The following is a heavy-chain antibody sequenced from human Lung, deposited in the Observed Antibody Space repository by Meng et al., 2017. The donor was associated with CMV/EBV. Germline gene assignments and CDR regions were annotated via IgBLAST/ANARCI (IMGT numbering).Heavy chain of an antibody. CDR1: TLTFRSYW. CDR3: AKDGGARGHKAY. D-gene: IGHD3-16*01. CDR2: IKQDGSEK. J-gene: IGHJ4*02. V-gene: IGHV3-7*04. Sequence: GEXXKISCADSTLTFRSYWMSWVRQTPGNGLEWVANIKQDGSEKFYADSVKGRFTISRDNAQKSLYLEMSNLRVEDKAVYYCAKDGGARGHKAYWGQGTLVTVSS.